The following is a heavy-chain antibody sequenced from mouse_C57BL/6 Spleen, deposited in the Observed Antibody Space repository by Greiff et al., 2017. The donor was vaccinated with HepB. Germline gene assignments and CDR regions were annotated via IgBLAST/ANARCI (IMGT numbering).Heavy chain of an antibody. D-gene: IGHD1-1*01. CDR3: AKKDPFITSVFDY. J-gene: IGHJ2*01. Sequence: VQLQQSGPGLVQPSQSLSIICTVSGFSLTSYGVHWVRQSPGKGLEWLGVIWRGGSTDYNAAFMSRLSITKDNSKSQVFFKMNSLQADDTAIYYCAKKDPFITSVFDYWGQGTTLTVSS. V-gene: IGHV2-5*01. CDR1: GFSLTSYG. CDR2: IWRGGST.